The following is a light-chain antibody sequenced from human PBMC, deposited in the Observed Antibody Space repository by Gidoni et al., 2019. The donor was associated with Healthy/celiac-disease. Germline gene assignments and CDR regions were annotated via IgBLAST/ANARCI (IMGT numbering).Light chain of an antibody. V-gene: IGKV4-1*01. J-gene: IGKJ1*01. Sequence: DIVMTQSPDSLAVSLGERATINCKSSQSVLYSSNNKNYLAWYQQKPGQPPMLLIYWASTRESGVPDRFSGSGPGTDFTLTISSLQAEDVAVYYCQQYYSTPRTFGQGTKVEIK. CDR3: QQYYSTPRT. CDR2: WAS. CDR1: QSVLYSSNNKNY.